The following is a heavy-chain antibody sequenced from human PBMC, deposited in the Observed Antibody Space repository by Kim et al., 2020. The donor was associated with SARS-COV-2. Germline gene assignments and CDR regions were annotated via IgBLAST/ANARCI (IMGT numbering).Heavy chain of an antibody. CDR1: GFTFTTYW. CDR3: VTDRGIVDQEWYFES. Sequence: GGSLRLSCAASGFTFTTYWMHWVRQAPGKGLLWLSRINDAGTSTSYAKSVQGRFTTSRDNAQNTLYLQMNSLRAEDTAVYYCVTDRGIVDQEWYFESWGRSTLVTVSS. V-gene: IGHV3-74*01. CDR2: INDAGTST. J-gene: IGHJ2*01. D-gene: IGHD3-10*01.